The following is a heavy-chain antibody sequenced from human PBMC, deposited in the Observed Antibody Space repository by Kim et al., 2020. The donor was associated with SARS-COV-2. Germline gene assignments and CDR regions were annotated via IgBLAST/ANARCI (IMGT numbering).Heavy chain of an antibody. J-gene: IGHJ3*02. Sequence: YPASVKGRFTISGENAKNSLYLQMNSLRAGDTAVYYCARGYSSSWYWAFDIWGQGTMVTVSS. V-gene: IGHV3-13*01. D-gene: IGHD6-13*01. CDR3: ARGYSSSWYWAFDI.